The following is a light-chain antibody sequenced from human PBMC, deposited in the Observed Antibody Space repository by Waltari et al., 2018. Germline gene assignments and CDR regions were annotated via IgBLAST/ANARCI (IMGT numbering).Light chain of an antibody. CDR3: QQSHTPPVFT. J-gene: IGKJ2*01. V-gene: IGKV1-39*01. CDR2: AAS. Sequence: DIQMTQSPSSLSASVGDRVSITCRTSQTISSYLNWYKQKPGKAPNLLIYAASSLQSGVPSRFSGSGSGTDFTLTISSLQSEDFATYYCQQSHTPPVFTFGQGTKLDMK. CDR1: QTISSY.